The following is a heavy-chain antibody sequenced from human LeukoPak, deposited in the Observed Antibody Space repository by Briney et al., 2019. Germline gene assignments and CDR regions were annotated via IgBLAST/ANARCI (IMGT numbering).Heavy chain of an antibody. Sequence: ASVKVSCKASGGTFSSYAISWVRQAPGQGLEWMGGIIPIFGTANYAQKFQGRVTITADESTSTAYMELSSLRSEDTAVYYCARDIGLRTMVRGVIIPNGFFDYWGQGTLVTVSS. J-gene: IGHJ4*02. CDR1: GGTFSSYA. CDR3: ARDIGLRTMVRGVIIPNGFFDY. CDR2: IIPIFGTA. V-gene: IGHV1-69*01. D-gene: IGHD3-10*01.